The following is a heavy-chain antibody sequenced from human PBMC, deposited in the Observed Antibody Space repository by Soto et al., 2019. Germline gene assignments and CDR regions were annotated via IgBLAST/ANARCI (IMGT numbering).Heavy chain of an antibody. CDR1: GDTFTFYS. CDR3: ARSYGSGYRAFDY. V-gene: IGHV1-69*02. J-gene: IGHJ4*02. D-gene: IGHD3-10*01. Sequence: QVQLVQSGAEVKKPGSSVRVSCKASGDTFTFYSINWVRQAPGLGLEWMGRINPILSMSNYAQRFQGRVTMTADKSTSPAYMELSSLRSADTAMYYWARSYGSGYRAFDYWGQGALVTVSS. CDR2: INPILSMS.